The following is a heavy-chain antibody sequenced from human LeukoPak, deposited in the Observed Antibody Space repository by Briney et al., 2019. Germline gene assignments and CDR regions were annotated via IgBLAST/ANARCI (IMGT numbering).Heavy chain of an antibody. CDR2: INSDGSST. CDR3: ARSRGYSPRHFDY. J-gene: IGHJ4*02. V-gene: IGHV3-74*01. Sequence: GGSLRLSCAASGFTFSSYWMHWVRQAPEKGLVWVSRINSDGSSTSYADSVKGRFTISRDNAKNTLYLQMNSLRAEDTAVYYCARSRGYSPRHFDYWGQGTLVTVSS. D-gene: IGHD3-22*01. CDR1: GFTFSSYW.